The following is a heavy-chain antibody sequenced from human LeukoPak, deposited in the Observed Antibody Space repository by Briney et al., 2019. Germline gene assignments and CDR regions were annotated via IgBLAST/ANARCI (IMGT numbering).Heavy chain of an antibody. CDR1: GYTFTGYY. Sequence: ASVQVSCKASGYTFTGYYMHWVRQAPGQGLEWMGRINLNNGATNYAQKLQGRVTITGDTSISTAYMELSSLRSDDTAVYYCTRESGSYHGNDYWGQGTLVTVSS. CDR2: INLNNGAT. D-gene: IGHD1-26*01. J-gene: IGHJ4*02. CDR3: TRESGSYHGNDY. V-gene: IGHV1-2*06.